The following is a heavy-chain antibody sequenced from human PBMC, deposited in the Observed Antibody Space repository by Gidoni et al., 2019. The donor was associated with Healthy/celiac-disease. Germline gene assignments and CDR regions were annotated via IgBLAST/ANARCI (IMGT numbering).Heavy chain of an antibody. CDR2: ISSSSSYT. Sequence: GLEWVSYISSSSSYTNYADSVKGRFTISRDNAKNSLYLQMNSLRAEDTAVYYCARAPDLVLWYFDYWGQGTLVTVSS. CDR3: ARAPDLVLWYFDY. V-gene: IGHV3-11*05. D-gene: IGHD3-10*01. J-gene: IGHJ4*02.